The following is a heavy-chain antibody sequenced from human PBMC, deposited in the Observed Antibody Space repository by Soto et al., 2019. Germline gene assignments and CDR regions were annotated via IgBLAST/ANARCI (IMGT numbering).Heavy chain of an antibody. J-gene: IGHJ4*02. CDR3: ARRISASGRGWDY. V-gene: IGHV3-23*01. CDR1: GFTFSTYA. Sequence: VGSLRLSCAASGFTFSTYAMSWVRQAPGKGLEWVSAIANSGGTTFYTDSVRGRFTISRDNSKNTLYLQMNSLRAEDTAVYYCARRISASGRGWDYWGQGTLVTVSS. CDR2: IANSGGTT. D-gene: IGHD6-13*01.